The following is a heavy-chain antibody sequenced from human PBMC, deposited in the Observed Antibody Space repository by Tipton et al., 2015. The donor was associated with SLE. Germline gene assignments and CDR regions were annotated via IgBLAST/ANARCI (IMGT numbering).Heavy chain of an antibody. Sequence: TLSLTCTVSGYSISSGSYWGWIRQPPGKGLEWIGSIYHSGDSFYNPSLKSRVTISVDMSKNQFSLKVNSVTAADTAVYYCANFGSGGFDYWGQGILVTVSS. D-gene: IGHD6-19*01. CDR1: GYSISSGSY. V-gene: IGHV4-38-2*02. J-gene: IGHJ4*02. CDR3: ANFGSGGFDY. CDR2: IYHSGDS.